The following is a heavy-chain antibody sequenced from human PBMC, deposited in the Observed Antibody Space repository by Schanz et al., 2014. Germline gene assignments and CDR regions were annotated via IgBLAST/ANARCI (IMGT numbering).Heavy chain of an antibody. D-gene: IGHD2-8*01. V-gene: IGHV1-18*01. CDR1: GYAFTTYG. CDR3: ARGRGVYDY. Sequence: QVQLVQSGAEVKKPGASVRVSCKVSGYAFTTYGISWVRQAPGQGPEFMGWISTFRNEDTNYAQKVQGRVTMTTDTSTGTAYMELSSLTSEDTAVHYCARGRGVYDYWGQGTLVTVSS. J-gene: IGHJ4*02. CDR2: ISTFRNEDT.